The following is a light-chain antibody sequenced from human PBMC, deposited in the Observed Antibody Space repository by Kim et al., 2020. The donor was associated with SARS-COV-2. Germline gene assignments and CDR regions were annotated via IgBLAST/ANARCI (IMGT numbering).Light chain of an antibody. Sequence: EIVLTQSPGTLSVSPGERATLSCRASQTVTSGKLAWYQQRPGQAPRLLVHDVSNRASGIPDRFSGSGSGTDFSLTIRRVEPEDFAVYFCQQYATSPPYTFGQGTKLEI. CDR2: DVS. J-gene: IGKJ2*01. CDR3: QQYATSPPYT. CDR1: QTVTSGK. V-gene: IGKV3-20*01.